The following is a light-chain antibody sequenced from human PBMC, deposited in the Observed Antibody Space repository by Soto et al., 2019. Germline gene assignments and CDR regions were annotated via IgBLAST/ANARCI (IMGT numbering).Light chain of an antibody. V-gene: IGKV1-5*03. CDR1: QCISSW. J-gene: IGKJ1*01. Sequence: DIQMTQSPSTLSASVGGRVTITCRASQCISSWLAWYQQRPGKAPKLLIYKASSLESGVPSRFSVSGSGTEFTLTISSLQPDDFSTYYCQQYNRLPCTFGQGNKVDIK. CDR3: QQYNRLPCT. CDR2: KAS.